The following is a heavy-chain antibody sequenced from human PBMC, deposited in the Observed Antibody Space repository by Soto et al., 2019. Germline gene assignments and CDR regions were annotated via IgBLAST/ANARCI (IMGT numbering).Heavy chain of an antibody. V-gene: IGHV2-5*02. J-gene: IGHJ3*02. CDR1: GFSLSTSGVG. D-gene: IGHD5-12*01. CDR2: IYWDDDK. Sequence: SGPTLVNPTQTLTLTCTFSGFSLSTSGVGVGWIRQPPGKALEWLALIYWDDDKRYSPSLKSRLTITKDTSKNQVVLTMTNMDPVDTATYYCAHRREDPGHYDSDAFDIWGQGTMVTVSS. CDR3: AHRREDPGHYDSDAFDI.